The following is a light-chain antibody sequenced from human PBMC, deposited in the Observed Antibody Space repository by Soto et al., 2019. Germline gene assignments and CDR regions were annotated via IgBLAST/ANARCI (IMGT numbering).Light chain of an antibody. Sequence: EIVMTQSPPTLSVSPGERATLSCRASQSISSDLAWYQQKPGQAPRLLLYGASTGATGVPARFSGSGSGTEFTLTISSLQSEDFAVYYCQRYREWPWTFGQGTKVDIK. CDR1: QSISSD. CDR2: GAS. CDR3: QRYREWPWT. V-gene: IGKV3-15*01. J-gene: IGKJ1*01.